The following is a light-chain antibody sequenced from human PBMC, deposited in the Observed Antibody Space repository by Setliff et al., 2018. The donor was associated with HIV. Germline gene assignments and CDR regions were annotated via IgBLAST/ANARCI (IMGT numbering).Light chain of an antibody. V-gene: IGLV2-14*01. J-gene: IGLJ1*01. CDR2: EVR. Sequence: QSVLTQPASVSGSPGQSITISFTGTSRDVGGYNYVSWYQQHPGKAPKLIIYEVRNRLSGVSSRFSGSKSGNTASLTISGLQTEDEADYYCSSYAITNTLPFGTGTKVTVL. CDR1: SRDVGGYNY. CDR3: SSYAITNTLP.